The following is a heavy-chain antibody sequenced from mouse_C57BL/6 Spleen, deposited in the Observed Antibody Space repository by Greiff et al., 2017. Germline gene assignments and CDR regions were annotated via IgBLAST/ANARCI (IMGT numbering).Heavy chain of an antibody. CDR3: ARQWDLENGDGGDYYAMDY. CDR2: ISSGGSYT. V-gene: IGHV5-6*01. CDR1: GFTFSSYG. Sequence: EVQGVESGGDLVKPGGSLKLSCAASGFTFSSYGMSWVRQTPDKRLEWVATISSGGSYTYYPDSVKGRFTISRDNAKNTLYLQMSSLKSEDTAMYYCARQWDLENGDGGDYYAMDYWGQGTSVTVSS. D-gene: IGHD4-1*01. J-gene: IGHJ4*01.